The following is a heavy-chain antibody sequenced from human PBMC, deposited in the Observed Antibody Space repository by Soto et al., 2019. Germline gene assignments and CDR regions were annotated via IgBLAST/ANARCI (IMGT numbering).Heavy chain of an antibody. CDR2: ISGSGDVI. CDR3: AIGGGQIYYKGLDV. Sequence: PGGSLRLSCAASAFKFSDYYMSWVRQAPGKELEWVSYISGSGDVIYYADSVKGRFTISRDNDKKSVHLQMNSLRPEDAAVYYCAIGGGQIYYKGLDVWGQGTTVTVSS. D-gene: IGHD3-10*01. J-gene: IGHJ6*02. CDR1: AFKFSDYY. V-gene: IGHV3-11*01.